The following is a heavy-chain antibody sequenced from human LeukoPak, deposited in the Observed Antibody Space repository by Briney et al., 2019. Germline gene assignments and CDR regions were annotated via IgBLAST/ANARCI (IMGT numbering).Heavy chain of an antibody. D-gene: IGHD3-10*01. Sequence: ASVKVSCKASGYTFTGYYMHWVRQAPGQGLEWMGWINPNSGGTNYAQKFQGRVTMTRDTSISTAYMELSRLRSDDTAVYYCARASSGSSSSPDYWGQGTLVTVSS. CDR3: ARASSGSSSSPDY. V-gene: IGHV1-2*02. CDR2: INPNSGGT. J-gene: IGHJ4*02. CDR1: GYTFTGYY.